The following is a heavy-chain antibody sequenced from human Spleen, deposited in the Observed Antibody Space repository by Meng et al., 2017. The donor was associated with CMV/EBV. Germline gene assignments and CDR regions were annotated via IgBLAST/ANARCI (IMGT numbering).Heavy chain of an antibody. V-gene: IGHV3-66*02. CDR2: IYSGGYT. J-gene: IGHJ4*02. CDR3: ARAGFGGVPIDY. CDR1: GFTVSSSY. D-gene: IGHD3-16*01. Sequence: GESLKISCATSGFTVSSSYMHWVRQAPGKGLEWVSVIYSGGYTYYAESVKGRLSVSRDISKNTLYLQMNSLRPEDTAVYYCARAGFGGVPIDYWGQGALVTVS.